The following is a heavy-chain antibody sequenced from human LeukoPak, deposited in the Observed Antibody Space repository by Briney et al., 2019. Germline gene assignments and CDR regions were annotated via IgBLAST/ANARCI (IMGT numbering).Heavy chain of an antibody. D-gene: IGHD6-13*01. V-gene: IGHV1-2*02. CDR3: ARDSSSWGNYGMDV. Sequence: ASVKVSCKASGYTFTGYYMHWVRQAPGQGLEWMGWINPSSGGTNYAQDFHGRVTMTRDTSISTAYMELSRLRSDDTAVYYCARDSSSWGNYGMDVWGQGTTVTVSS. J-gene: IGHJ6*02. CDR2: INPSSGGT. CDR1: GYTFTGYY.